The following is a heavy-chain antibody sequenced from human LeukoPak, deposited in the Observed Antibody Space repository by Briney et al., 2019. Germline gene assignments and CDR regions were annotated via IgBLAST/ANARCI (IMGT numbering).Heavy chain of an antibody. V-gene: IGHV3-23*01. CDR1: GFTFSSYS. J-gene: IGHJ4*02. CDR2: ISASGGRT. Sequence: GGSLRLSCAASGFTFSSYSMNWVRQAPGKGLEWVSVISASGGRTSYADSVKGRFTVSRDNSKNTLYLQMNSLRAEDTAVYFCVEGGAPSYYDGSGDAYFDYWGQGTLVTVSS. CDR3: VEGGAPSYYDGSGDAYFDY. D-gene: IGHD3-22*01.